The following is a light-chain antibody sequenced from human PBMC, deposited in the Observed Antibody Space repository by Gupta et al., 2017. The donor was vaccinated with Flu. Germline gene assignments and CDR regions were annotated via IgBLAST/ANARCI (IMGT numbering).Light chain of an antibody. J-gene: IGLJ3*02. V-gene: IGLV1-40*01. Sequence: GTISCTGSSSNIGAGSDVHWYQQVSGTAPKLLIYANNNRPSGVPDRFSGSRSGTSASLAITGLQAEDEADYYCQSSDSALSAWVFGGGTKLTVL. CDR3: QSSDSALSAWV. CDR2: ANN. CDR1: SSNIGAGSD.